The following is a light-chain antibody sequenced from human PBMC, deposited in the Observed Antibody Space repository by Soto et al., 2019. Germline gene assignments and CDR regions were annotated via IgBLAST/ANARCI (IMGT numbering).Light chain of an antibody. CDR3: SSYTSSSTPLYV. CDR2: DDN. Sequence: QSALTQPASVSGSPGQSITISCTGTSSDVGGYNYVSWYQQHPGKAPKLKNYDDNNRPSGVSKRISGSKSGKTASLTITNLQAEDEADYYCSSYTSSSTPLYVFGTGTKVTVL. CDR1: SSDVGGYNY. V-gene: IGLV2-14*01. J-gene: IGLJ1*01.